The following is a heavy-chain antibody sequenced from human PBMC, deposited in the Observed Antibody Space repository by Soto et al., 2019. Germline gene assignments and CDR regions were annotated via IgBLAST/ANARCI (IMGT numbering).Heavy chain of an antibody. CDR2: INPNSGGT. CDR1: GYTFTGYY. V-gene: IGHV1-2*02. CDR3: ARGYCSSTSCYDGWFDP. J-gene: IGHJ5*02. D-gene: IGHD2-2*01. Sequence: ASVKVSCKASGYTFTGYYMHWVRQAPGQGLEWMGWINPNSGGTNYAQKFQGRATMTRDTSISTAYMELSRLRSDDTAVYYCARGYCSSTSCYDGWFDPWGQGTLVTVSS.